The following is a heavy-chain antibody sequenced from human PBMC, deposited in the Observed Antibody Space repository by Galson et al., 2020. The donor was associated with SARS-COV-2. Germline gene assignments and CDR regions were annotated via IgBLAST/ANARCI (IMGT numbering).Heavy chain of an antibody. CDR2: IYYTGST. Sequence: ASETLSLTCTVSGGSITSSEYYWSWIRQPPGKGLEWIGFIYYTGSTYYNPPLKSRITISVDTSKNQFSLKLSSVTAADTAVYYCARDRGGYKYYYGMDVWGQGTTVTVSS. V-gene: IGHV4-30-4*01. D-gene: IGHD5-12*01. CDR3: ARDRGGYKYYYGMDV. CDR1: GGSITSSEYY. J-gene: IGHJ6*02.